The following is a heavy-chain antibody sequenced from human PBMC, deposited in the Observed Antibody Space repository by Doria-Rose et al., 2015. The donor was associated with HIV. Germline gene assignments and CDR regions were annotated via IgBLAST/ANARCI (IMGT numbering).Heavy chain of an antibody. J-gene: IGHJ4*02. D-gene: IGHD6-19*01. CDR1: GYTFTSYD. Sequence: QVQLVQSGAEVKEPGASVKVSCKASGYTFTSYDINWMRQATGQGLEWMGWMNPNSGNTGYAQKFQGRVIMTRNTSISTAYMELSVLRSEDSAVYYCARGRYNSGWYGGDYWGQGTQVTVSS. V-gene: IGHV1-8*02. CDR2: MNPNSGNT. CDR3: ARGRYNSGWYGGDY.